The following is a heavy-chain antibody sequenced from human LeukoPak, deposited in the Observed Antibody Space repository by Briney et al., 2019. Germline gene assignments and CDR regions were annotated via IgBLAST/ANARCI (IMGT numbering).Heavy chain of an antibody. V-gene: IGHV1-18*01. J-gene: IGHJ4*02. Sequence: ASVKVSSKASGYTFTSYGISWVRQAPGQGLEWMGWISAYNGNTNYAQKLQGRVTMTTDTSTSTAYMELRSLRSDDTAVYYCARWAYGDYSDYFDYWGQGTLVTVSS. CDR3: ARWAYGDYSDYFDY. CDR2: ISAYNGNT. D-gene: IGHD4-17*01. CDR1: GYTFTSYG.